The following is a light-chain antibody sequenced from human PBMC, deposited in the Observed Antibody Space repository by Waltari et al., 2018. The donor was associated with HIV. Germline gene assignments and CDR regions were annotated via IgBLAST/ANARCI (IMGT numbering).Light chain of an antibody. V-gene: IGLV2-8*01. CDR1: SSAVGAYNY. CDR2: DVT. Sequence: QSALTQPPSASGSPGQSVTISCTGTSSAVGAYNYVSWFQQHPGKAPKLMIYDVTNRPSGVPDRFSGSKSGNTASLTVSGLQAEDEADYYCASHAGSKDVFGGGTRLTVL. CDR3: ASHAGSKDV. J-gene: IGLJ2*01.